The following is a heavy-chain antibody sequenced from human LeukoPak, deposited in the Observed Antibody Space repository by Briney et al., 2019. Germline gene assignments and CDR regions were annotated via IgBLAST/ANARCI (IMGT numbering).Heavy chain of an antibody. CDR3: ARRATTERGHSYGLDY. CDR1: GFTFSSYH. Sequence: GGSLRLSCVVSGFTFSSYHMNWVRQAPGKGLEWVSSISTSSSSSYIYYADSVTGLCTSSRDNVKNSLYLQMNSLRAEDTAVYYCARRATTERGHSYGLDYWGQGTLVTVSS. CDR2: ISTSSSSSYI. D-gene: IGHD5-18*01. J-gene: IGHJ4*02. V-gene: IGHV3-21*01.